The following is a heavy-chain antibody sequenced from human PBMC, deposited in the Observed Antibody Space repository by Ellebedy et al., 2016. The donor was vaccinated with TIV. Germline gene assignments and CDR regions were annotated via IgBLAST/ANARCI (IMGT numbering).Heavy chain of an antibody. D-gene: IGHD3-10*01. CDR1: GFTFSTYA. J-gene: IGHJ4*02. CDR3: ARLRYFGSGSYSDY. V-gene: IGHV3-23*01. CDR2: ISGSGGGT. Sequence: GESLKISCAASGFTFSTYAMSWVRQAPGRGLEWVSTISGSGGGTYYTDSVKGRFTLSRDNSKNTLYLQMNSLRAGDTAIYYWARLRYFGSGSYSDYWGQGTLVTVSS.